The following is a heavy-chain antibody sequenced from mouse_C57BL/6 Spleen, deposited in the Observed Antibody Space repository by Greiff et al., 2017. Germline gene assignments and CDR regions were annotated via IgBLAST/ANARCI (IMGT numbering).Heavy chain of an antibody. CDR3: ARSEALIYYYGNWYFDV. Sequence: QVQLKESGAELMKPGASVKLSCKATGYTFTGYWIEWVKQRPGHGLEWIGEILPGSGSTNYNEKFKGKATFTADTSSNTAYMQLSSLTTEDSAIYYCARSEALIYYYGNWYFDVWGTGTTVTVSS. CDR2: ILPGSGST. D-gene: IGHD1-1*01. CDR1: GYTFTGYW. V-gene: IGHV1-9*01. J-gene: IGHJ1*03.